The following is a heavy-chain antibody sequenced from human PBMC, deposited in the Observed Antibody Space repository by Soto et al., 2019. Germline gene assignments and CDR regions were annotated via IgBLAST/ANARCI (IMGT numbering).Heavy chain of an antibody. J-gene: IGHJ4*02. CDR3: ARDYYDSDY. Sequence: SETLSLTCAVYGGSFSGYYWSWIRQPPGKGLEWIGEINHSGSTNYNPSLKSRVTISVDTSKNQFSLKLSSVTAADTAVHYCARDYYDSDYWGQGTLVTVSS. CDR2: INHSGST. CDR1: GGSFSGYY. D-gene: IGHD3-22*01. V-gene: IGHV4-34*01.